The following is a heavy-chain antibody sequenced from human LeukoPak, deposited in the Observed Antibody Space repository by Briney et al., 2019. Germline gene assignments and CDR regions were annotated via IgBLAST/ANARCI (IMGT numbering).Heavy chain of an antibody. V-gene: IGHV3-9*01. CDR1: GLTFDDYA. CDR3: AKGFGDAESSFDY. D-gene: IGHD3-10*01. J-gene: IGHJ4*02. Sequence: GGSLRLSCAASGLTFDDYAMHWVRQAPGKGLEWVSGISWNSGSIGYADSVKGRFTISRGNAKNSLYLQMNSLRAEDTALYYCAKGFGDAESSFDYWGQGTLVIVSS. CDR2: ISWNSGSI.